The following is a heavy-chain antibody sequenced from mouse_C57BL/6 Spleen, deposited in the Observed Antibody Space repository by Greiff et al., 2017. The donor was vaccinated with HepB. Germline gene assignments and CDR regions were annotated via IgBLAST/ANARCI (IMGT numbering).Heavy chain of an antibody. J-gene: IGHJ4*01. Sequence: LVESGAELARPGASVKLSCKASGYTFTSYGISWVKQRTGQGLEWIGEIYPRSGNTYYNEKFKGKATLTADKSSSTAYMELRSLTSEDSAVYFCARDDYDGYYAMDYWGQGTSVTVSS. CDR1: GYTFTSYG. D-gene: IGHD2-4*01. CDR3: ARDDYDGYYAMDY. V-gene: IGHV1-81*01. CDR2: IYPRSGNT.